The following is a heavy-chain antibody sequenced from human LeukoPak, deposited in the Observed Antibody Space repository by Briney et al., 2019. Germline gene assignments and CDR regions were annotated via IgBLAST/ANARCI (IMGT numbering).Heavy chain of an antibody. CDR2: IYYSGST. V-gene: IGHV4-34*01. Sequence: SETLSLTRAVYGGSFSGYYWSWIRQPPGKGLEWIGSIYYSGSTYYNRSLKSRVTISVDTSKNQFSLKLSSVTAADTAVYYCARGGSSSWIRGFDPWGQGTLVTVSS. CDR3: ARGGSSSWIRGFDP. D-gene: IGHD6-13*01. CDR1: GGSFSGYY. J-gene: IGHJ5*02.